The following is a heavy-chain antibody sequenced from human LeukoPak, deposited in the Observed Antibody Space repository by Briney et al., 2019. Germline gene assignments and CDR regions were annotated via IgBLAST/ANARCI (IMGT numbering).Heavy chain of an antibody. CDR2: IYNSVST. CDR1: DDSISTPFYY. J-gene: IGHJ4*02. V-gene: IGHV4-39*02. Sequence: SETLSLTCTVSDDSISTPFYYWGWIRQPPGKGLEWIGSIYNSVSTLYNPSLMSRVTISIDTSRNHFSLRLTSVNVADTAVYYCARNSSSGWFDFWGQGILVTVSS. D-gene: IGHD6-19*01. CDR3: ARNSSSGWFDF.